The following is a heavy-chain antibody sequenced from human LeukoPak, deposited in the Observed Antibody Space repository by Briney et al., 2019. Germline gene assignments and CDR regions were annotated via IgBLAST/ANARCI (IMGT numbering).Heavy chain of an antibody. CDR1: GFIFKTYG. V-gene: IGHV3-30*02. CDR2: IRYNGSIQ. D-gene: IGHD6-19*01. Sequence: PGGSLRLSCRPSGFIFKTYGMHWVRQAPGKGLEWVGFIRYNGSIQYYGDSVKGRFVISRDNSQDALFLHMNNLLPADTAAYYCAKAAIPYYGTGWYLDSWGQGTLVTVSS. J-gene: IGHJ4*02. CDR3: AKAAIPYYGTGWYLDS.